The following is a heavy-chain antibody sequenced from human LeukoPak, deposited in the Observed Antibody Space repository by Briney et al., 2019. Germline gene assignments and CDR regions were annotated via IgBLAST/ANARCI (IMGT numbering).Heavy chain of an antibody. CDR1: GFAFSSYS. Sequence: GGSLRLSCAASGFAFSSYSTNWVRQAPGKGLEWVSYISSSSSTIYYADSVKGRFTISRDNAKNSLYLQMNSLRAEDTAVYYCARDRSIPGFGEPHIGGDAFDIWGQGTMVTVSS. V-gene: IGHV3-48*04. CDR2: ISSSSSTI. CDR3: ARDRSIPGFGEPHIGGDAFDI. J-gene: IGHJ3*02. D-gene: IGHD3-10*01.